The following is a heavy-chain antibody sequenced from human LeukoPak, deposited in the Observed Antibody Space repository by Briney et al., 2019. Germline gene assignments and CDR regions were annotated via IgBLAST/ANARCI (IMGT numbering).Heavy chain of an antibody. D-gene: IGHD4-23*01. J-gene: IGHJ4*02. CDR3: AKNLNGGNTHSDY. CDR2: ISGGDTST. CDR1: GFIFSSYA. V-gene: IGHV3-23*01. Sequence: GGPLRLSCAASGFIFSSYAMNWVPQAPGEGLEWVSTISGGDTSTFYANSVKGRFTISRDNSKNTLYLQMNNLRAEDTAVYYCAKNLNGGNTHSDYWGQGTLVTVSS.